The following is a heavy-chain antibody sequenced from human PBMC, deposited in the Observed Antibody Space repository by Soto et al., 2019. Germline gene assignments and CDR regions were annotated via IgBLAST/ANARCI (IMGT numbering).Heavy chain of an antibody. J-gene: IGHJ6*02. CDR2: IYPGDSDT. CDR1: GYSFTSYW. CDR3: ARGPHPTIFGVVPYYYYYGMDV. D-gene: IGHD3-3*01. Sequence: GESLKISCKGSGYSFTSYWIGWVRQMPGKGLEWMGIIYPGDSDTRYSPSFQGRVTISADKYISTAYLQWSSLKASDTAMYYCARGPHPTIFGVVPYYYYYGMDVWGQGTTVTVSS. V-gene: IGHV5-51*01.